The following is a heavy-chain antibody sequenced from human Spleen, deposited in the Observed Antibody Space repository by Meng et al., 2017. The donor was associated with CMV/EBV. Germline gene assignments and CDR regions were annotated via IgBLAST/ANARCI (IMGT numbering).Heavy chain of an antibody. Sequence: ASGFTFSGSSMHWVRQASGKGLEWVGRIRSKANSYATAYAASVSGRFTISRDDSKNTAYLQMNSLKTEDTAVYYCSSQRYTTSHNYWGQGTLVTVSS. J-gene: IGHJ4*02. CDR1: GFTFSGSS. CDR2: IRSKANSYAT. V-gene: IGHV3-73*01. D-gene: IGHD6-13*01. CDR3: SSQRYTTSHNY.